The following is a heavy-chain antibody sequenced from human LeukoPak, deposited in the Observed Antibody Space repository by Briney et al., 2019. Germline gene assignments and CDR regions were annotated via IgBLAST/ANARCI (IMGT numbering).Heavy chain of an antibody. V-gene: IGHV4-34*01. D-gene: IGHD2-8*01. CDR1: GGSFSGYY. CDR2: INHSGST. CDR3: AREKSLGYCTNGVCYMVPLDGMDV. Sequence: SETLFLTCAVYGGSFSGYYWSWIRQPPGKGLEWIGEINHSGSTNYNPSLKSRVTISVDTSKNQFSLKLSSVTAEDTAVYYCAREKSLGYCTNGVCYMVPLDGMDVWGQGTTVTVSS. J-gene: IGHJ6*02.